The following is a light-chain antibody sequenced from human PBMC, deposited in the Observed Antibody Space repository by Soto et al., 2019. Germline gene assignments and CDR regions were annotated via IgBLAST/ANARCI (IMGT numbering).Light chain of an antibody. CDR2: SNS. Sequence: QAVLTQPPSASGTPGQRVTFSCSGSSSNIGGNTVSWFQHLPRTAPKLLIFSNSQRPSGVPDRFSGAKSGTSASLAISGLQSEDEANYYCATWDVGLSAYVFGTGTKLTVL. J-gene: IGLJ1*01. CDR3: ATWDVGLSAYV. V-gene: IGLV1-44*01. CDR1: SSNIGGNT.